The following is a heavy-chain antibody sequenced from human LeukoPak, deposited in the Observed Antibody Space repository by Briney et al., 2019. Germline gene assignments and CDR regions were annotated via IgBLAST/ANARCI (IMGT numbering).Heavy chain of an antibody. CDR2: ISYDGSNK. CDR1: GFTFSHYW. V-gene: IGHV3-30*09. J-gene: IGHJ4*02. Sequence: GGSLRLSCAASGFTFSHYWVSWIRQTPGKGLEWVAVISYDGSNKYYADSVKGRFAISRDNSKNTLYVQMNSLKPEDTAVYYCARALDEGARFDYWGQGTLVTVSS. CDR3: ARALDEGARFDY.